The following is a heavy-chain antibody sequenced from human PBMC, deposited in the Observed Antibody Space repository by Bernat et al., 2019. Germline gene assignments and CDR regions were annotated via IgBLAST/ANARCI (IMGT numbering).Heavy chain of an antibody. CDR2: IYSDGST. CDR3: AKDEYYDFWSGYFFVYGMDV. CDR1: GFTVSSSY. D-gene: IGHD3-3*01. V-gene: IGHV3-66*01. J-gene: IGHJ6*02. Sequence: EVQLVESGGGLVQPGGSLRLSCAASGFTVSSSYMSWVRQAPGKGLEWVSVIYSDGSTYYADSVKGRFTISRDNSKNTLYLQMNSLRAEDTAVYYCAKDEYYDFWSGYFFVYGMDVWGQGTTVTVSS.